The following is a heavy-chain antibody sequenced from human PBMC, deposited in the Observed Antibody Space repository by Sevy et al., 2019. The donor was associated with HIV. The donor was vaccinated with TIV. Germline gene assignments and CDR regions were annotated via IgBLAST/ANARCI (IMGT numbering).Heavy chain of an antibody. CDR2: ISYDGSNK. J-gene: IGHJ4*02. D-gene: IGHD3-22*01. CDR3: AKDRSGYYDY. V-gene: IGHV3-30*18. CDR1: GFTFSSYG. Sequence: GGSLRLSCAASGFTFSSYGMHWVRQAPGKGLEWVAVISYDGSNKYYADSVKGRFTISRDNSKNTLYLQMNSLRAEDTAVYYCAKDRSGYYDYWGQGTLVTVSS.